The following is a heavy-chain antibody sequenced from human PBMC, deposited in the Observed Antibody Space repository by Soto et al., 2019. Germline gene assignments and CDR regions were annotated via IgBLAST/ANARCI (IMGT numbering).Heavy chain of an antibody. CDR2: IYSGGGT. CDR3: ARGNDSSGYYLDY. CDR1: GFIVRTTY. Sequence: GGSLRLSCAASGFIVRTTYMSWVRQAPGKGLEWVSVIYSGGGTYYADSVKGRFTISKDNSKNTLYLQMNSLRAEDTAVYYCARGNDSSGYYLDYWGQGTMVTVSS. V-gene: IGHV3-53*01. J-gene: IGHJ4*02. D-gene: IGHD3-22*01.